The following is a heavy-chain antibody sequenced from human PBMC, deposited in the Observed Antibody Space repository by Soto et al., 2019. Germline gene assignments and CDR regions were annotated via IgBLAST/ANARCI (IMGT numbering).Heavy chain of an antibody. CDR3: ARWGFRGGYDSSAFDI. CDR1: GFTFSSYS. Sequence: GGSLRLSCAASGFTFSSYSMNWVRQAPGKGLEWVSYISSSSSTIYYADSVKGRFTISRDNAKNSLYLQMNSLRAEDTAVYYCARWGFRGGYDSSAFDIWGQGTMVTVSS. J-gene: IGHJ3*02. V-gene: IGHV3-48*01. CDR2: ISSSSSTI. D-gene: IGHD5-12*01.